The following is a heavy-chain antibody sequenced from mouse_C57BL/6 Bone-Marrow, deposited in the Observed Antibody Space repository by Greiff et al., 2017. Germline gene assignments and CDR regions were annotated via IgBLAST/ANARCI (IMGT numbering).Heavy chain of an antibody. V-gene: IGHV1-69*01. CDR2: SDPSDSYT. CDR3: ARYYGYDLGN. Sequence: QVQLQQPGAELVMPGASVKLSCKASGYTFTSYWMHWVKQRPGQGLEWIGESDPSDSYTNYNQKFKGKSTLTVDKSSNTAYMQLSSLTSEGSAFYYCARYYGYDLGNWGQGTTLTVSS. CDR1: GYTFTSYW. J-gene: IGHJ2*01. D-gene: IGHD2-2*01.